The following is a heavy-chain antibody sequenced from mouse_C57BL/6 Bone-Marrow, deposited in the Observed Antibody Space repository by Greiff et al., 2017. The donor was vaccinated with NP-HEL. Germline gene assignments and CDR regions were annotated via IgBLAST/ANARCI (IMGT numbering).Heavy chain of an antibody. CDR2: ISDGGSYT. J-gene: IGHJ1*03. CDR1: GFTFSSYA. D-gene: IGHD2-5*01. V-gene: IGHV5-4*01. CDR3: ARDSNSWYFDV. Sequence: EVKLVESGGGLVKPGGSLKLSCAASGFTFSSYAMSWVRQTPAKRLEWVATISDGGSYTYYPDNVKGRFTISRDNAKNNLYLQMSHLKSEDTAMYYCARDSNSWYFDVWGTGTTVTVSS.